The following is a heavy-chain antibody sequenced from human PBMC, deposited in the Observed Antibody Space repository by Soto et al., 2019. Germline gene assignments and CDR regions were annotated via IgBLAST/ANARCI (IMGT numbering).Heavy chain of an antibody. Sequence: ASVKVSCKVCGYTLTELSMHWVRQAPGKGLEWMGGFDPEDAEIIYAQKFQGRVTMTEDTSTDTAYMELSSLRSEDTAVYYCAGITMIVVGAYGMDVWGQGTTVTVSS. J-gene: IGHJ6*02. CDR1: GYTLTELS. CDR2: FDPEDAEI. D-gene: IGHD3-22*01. CDR3: AGITMIVVGAYGMDV. V-gene: IGHV1-24*01.